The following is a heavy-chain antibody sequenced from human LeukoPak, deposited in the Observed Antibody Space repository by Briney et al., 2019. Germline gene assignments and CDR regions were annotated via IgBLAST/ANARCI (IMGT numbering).Heavy chain of an antibody. CDR2: IYNSGTS. CDR3: ARHFGSTQDYFDF. D-gene: IGHD3-16*01. Sequence: TSETLSLTCTVSGGSISGYYWTWIRQPPGKGLDWVANIYNSGTSNYNPSLRSRLTISVGTSKNQVSLRLTSVTAADTATYYCARHFGSTQDYFDFWGQGILVTVSS. V-gene: IGHV4-59*08. J-gene: IGHJ4*02. CDR1: GGSISGYY.